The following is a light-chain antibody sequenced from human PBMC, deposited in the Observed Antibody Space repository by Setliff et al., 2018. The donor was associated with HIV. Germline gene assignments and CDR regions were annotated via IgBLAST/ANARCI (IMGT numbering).Light chain of an antibody. J-gene: IGLJ1*01. Sequence: QSVLTQPASVSGSSGQSITISCTGTSSDVGSYNLVSWYQHHPGKAPKLMIYEVSKWPSGVSNRFSGSKSGNTASLTISGLQAEDETDYYCCSYAGSKTFVFGTGTKVTVL. CDR2: EVS. CDR1: SSDVGSYNL. CDR3: CSYAGSKTFV. V-gene: IGLV2-23*02.